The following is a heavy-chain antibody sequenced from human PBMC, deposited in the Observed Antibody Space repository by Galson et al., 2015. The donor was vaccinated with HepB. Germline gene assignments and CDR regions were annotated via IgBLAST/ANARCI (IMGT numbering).Heavy chain of an antibody. D-gene: IGHD6-19*01. V-gene: IGHV1-46*01. CDR1: GYTFTSYY. CDR3: ARDEGDSSGWYEPEGGAY. J-gene: IGHJ4*02. Sequence: SVKVSCKASGYTFTSYYMHWVRQAPGQGLEWMGIINPSGGSTSYAQKFQGRVTMTRDTSTSTVYMELSSLRSEDTAVYYCARDEGDSSGWYEPEGGAYWGQGALVTVSS. CDR2: INPSGGST.